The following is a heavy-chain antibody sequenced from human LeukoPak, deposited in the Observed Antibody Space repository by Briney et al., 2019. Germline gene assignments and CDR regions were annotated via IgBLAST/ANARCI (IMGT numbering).Heavy chain of an antibody. CDR2: IQQDGSEK. CDR1: GFTFSSYA. D-gene: IGHD2-21*01. V-gene: IGHV3-7*04. CDR3: AGGVGWHIDD. J-gene: IGHJ4*02. Sequence: PGGSLRLSCAASGFTFSSYAMSWVRQAPGKGLEWVANIQQDGSEKNYVDSVKGRFTISRDNTKNLMYLQMNSLRPEDTAVYYCAGGVGWHIDDWGQGTQVTVSS.